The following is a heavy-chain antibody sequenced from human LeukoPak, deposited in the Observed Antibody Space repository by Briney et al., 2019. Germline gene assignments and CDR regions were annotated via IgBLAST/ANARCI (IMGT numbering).Heavy chain of an antibody. CDR1: GDSFTSYC. CDR3: ARGPNYTLWSGYLVDY. J-gene: IGHJ4*02. D-gene: IGHD3-3*01. V-gene: IGHV5-51*01. CDR2: IYPGDSDT. Sequence: GESLKISCKGSGDSFTSYCIGWLLQMPAKGLEWMVIIYPGDSDTRYSPSFQGQVTISPDKSKSTSYLQLSPLNAADTAMYYCARGPNYTLWSGYLVDYWGPGTLVT.